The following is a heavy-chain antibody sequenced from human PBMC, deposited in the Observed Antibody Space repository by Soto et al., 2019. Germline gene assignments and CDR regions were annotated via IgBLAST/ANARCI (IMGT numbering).Heavy chain of an antibody. CDR1: GGSINTFY. Sequence: LSLPCTVSGGSINTFYWCWVRQPAGKGLAWIGRIFSSGSTSFNPSLESRVAMSVDTSKNHFSLNLSSVTAAHMAVYYCAREGSYRADNFAHGRQLCPFDFWGQGALVTVSS. V-gene: IGHV4-4*07. CDR3: AREGSYRADNFAHGRQLCPFDF. J-gene: IGHJ4*02. D-gene: IGHD1-26*01. CDR2: IFSSGST.